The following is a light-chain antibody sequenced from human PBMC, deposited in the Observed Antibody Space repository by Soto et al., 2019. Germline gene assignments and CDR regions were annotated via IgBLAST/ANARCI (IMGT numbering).Light chain of an antibody. CDR3: MQGTHWPIT. Sequence: DVVMTQSPLSPPVTLGQPASISFRPNQSLVHSDGIAYFSWFRQRPGRSPRRLIYKVSNRDSGVPARFSGSGSGTDFALKISRVEAEDVGVYYCMQGTHWPITFGQGTRLEIK. V-gene: IGKV2-30*02. J-gene: IGKJ5*01. CDR2: KVS. CDR1: QSLVHSDGIAY.